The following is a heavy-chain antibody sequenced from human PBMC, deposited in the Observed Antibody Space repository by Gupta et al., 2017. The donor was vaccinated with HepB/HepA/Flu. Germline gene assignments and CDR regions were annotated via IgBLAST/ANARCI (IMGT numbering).Heavy chain of an antibody. Sequence: EVQLVESGGGLVQPGRSLRLSCAGSGFTFDDYAMHWVRQAPGKGLEWVSGISWNSGNIGYADSVKGRFTISRDNAKNSLYLQMNSLRAEDTALYYCTKDVLVRGIIPTYFDYWGQGTLVTVSS. CDR3: TKDVLVRGIIPTYFDY. J-gene: IGHJ4*02. CDR1: GFTFDDYA. CDR2: ISWNSGNI. D-gene: IGHD3-10*01. V-gene: IGHV3-9*01.